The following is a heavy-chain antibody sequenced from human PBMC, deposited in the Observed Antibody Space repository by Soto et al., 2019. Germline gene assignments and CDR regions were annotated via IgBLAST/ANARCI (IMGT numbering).Heavy chain of an antibody. Sequence: PGWSLRLSCAASGFSFSTYNMNWVRQAPGKGLEWVSSINGRGNYIYYADSVKGRFTISRDNAKESLYLQMNSLRAEDTAVYFCVREDGIVGATSALDYWGQGSLVTVSS. CDR2: INGRGNYI. CDR1: GFSFSTYN. CDR3: VREDGIVGATSALDY. J-gene: IGHJ4*02. V-gene: IGHV3-21*01. D-gene: IGHD1-26*01.